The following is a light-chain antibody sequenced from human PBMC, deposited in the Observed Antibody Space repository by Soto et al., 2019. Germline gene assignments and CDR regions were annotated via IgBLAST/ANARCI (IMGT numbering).Light chain of an antibody. CDR2: DNS. Sequence: QSVLTQPPSLSGAPGQRVTISCTGSRSDIGAGYDVHWYQHLPGTAPKVLIFDNSNRPSGVPDRFSGSKSGTSASLAITGLQAEDEADYYCHSYDVSLRGPAFGGGTKLTVL. V-gene: IGLV1-40*01. CDR1: RSDIGAGYD. J-gene: IGLJ2*01. CDR3: HSYDVSLRGPA.